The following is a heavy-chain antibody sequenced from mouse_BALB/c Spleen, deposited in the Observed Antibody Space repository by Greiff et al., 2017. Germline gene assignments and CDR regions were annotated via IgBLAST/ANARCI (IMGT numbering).Heavy chain of an antibody. CDR1: GYSFTSYY. D-gene: IGHD2-1*01. Sequence: VQLQQSGPELMKPGASVKISCKASGYSFTSYYMHWVKQSHGKSLEWIGYIDPFNGGTSYNQKFKGKATLTVDKSSSTAYMHLSSLTSEDSAVYYCARGYYGNYGYAMDYWGQGTSVTVSS. V-gene: IGHV1S135*01. CDR3: ARGYYGNYGYAMDY. CDR2: IDPFNGGT. J-gene: IGHJ4*01.